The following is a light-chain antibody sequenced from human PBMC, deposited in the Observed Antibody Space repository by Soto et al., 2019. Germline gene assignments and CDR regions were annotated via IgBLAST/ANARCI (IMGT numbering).Light chain of an antibody. CDR2: GAS. V-gene: IGKV3-15*01. CDR3: QQYNNWSPFT. J-gene: IGKJ3*01. Sequence: EIVMTQSPATLSVSPGERATLSCRASQSVSSNLAWYQQKPGQAPRLLIYGASTRATGIPARVSGSGYGTEFTLTISSLQSEDFAVYYCQQYNNWSPFTFGPGTKVDIK. CDR1: QSVSSN.